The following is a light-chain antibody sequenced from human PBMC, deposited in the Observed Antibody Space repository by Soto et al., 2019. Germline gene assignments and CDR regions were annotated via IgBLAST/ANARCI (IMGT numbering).Light chain of an antibody. V-gene: IGKV3D-11*03. CDR3: THSAILLST. J-gene: IGKJ5*01. CDR2: QTS. Sequence: VSSYPDDRVTLSCRASQYINTRLARYQPRPGQAPRLLIYQTSIRAAGIPARFSASGSGTDFTLTIIDFQAEDVTRYCSTHSAILLSTFSQGT. CDR1: QYINTR.